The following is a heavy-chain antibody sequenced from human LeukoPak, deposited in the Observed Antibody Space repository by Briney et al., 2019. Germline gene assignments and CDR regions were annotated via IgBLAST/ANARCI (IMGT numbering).Heavy chain of an antibody. CDR3: ARLWSGYFDY. V-gene: IGHV4-34*01. CDR2: INHSGST. J-gene: IGHJ4*02. Sequence: SETLSLTCAVYGGSFSGYYWSWIRQPPGKGLEWIGEINHSGSTNYNPSLKSRVTISVDTSKNQFSLKLSSVTAADTAVYYCARLWSGYFDYWGQGTLVTVSS. CDR1: GGSFSGYY. D-gene: IGHD3-3*01.